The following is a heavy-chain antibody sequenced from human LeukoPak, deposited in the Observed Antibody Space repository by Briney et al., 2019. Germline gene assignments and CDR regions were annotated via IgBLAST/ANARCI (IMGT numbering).Heavy chain of an antibody. D-gene: IGHD3-22*01. Sequence: GGSLRLSCAASGFTFSSYAMNWVRQAPVKGLEWVSGISGSDRDTYYVDSVKGRFTISRDNSKNTLYLQMNSLRADDTAVYYCATNYYDSSGYFPDFDYWGQGALVSVSS. CDR3: ATNYYDSSGYFPDFDY. J-gene: IGHJ4*02. CDR1: GFTFSSYA. V-gene: IGHV3-23*01. CDR2: ISGSDRDT.